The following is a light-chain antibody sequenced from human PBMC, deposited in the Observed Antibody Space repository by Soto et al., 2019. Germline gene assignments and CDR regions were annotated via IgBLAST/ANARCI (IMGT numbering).Light chain of an antibody. CDR2: DAS. CDR1: QSINRW. V-gene: IGKV1-5*01. J-gene: IGKJ4*01. CDR3: QQYESYPRT. Sequence: DIQMTQSPSTLSASVEDRVAITCRADQSINRWLAWYQQKPGKAPKLLIYDASSLESGVPSRISGSGFGTEFTLTISSLQPDDFATYYCQQYESYPRTFAGGTEVEIK.